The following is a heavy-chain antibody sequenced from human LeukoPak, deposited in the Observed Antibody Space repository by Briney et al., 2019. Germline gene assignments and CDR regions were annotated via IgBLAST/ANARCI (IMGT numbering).Heavy chain of an antibody. CDR2: ISDDGGRK. V-gene: IGHV3-30*04. CDR1: GFTFSSYS. J-gene: IGHJ4*02. Sequence: GGSLRLSCTASGFTFSSYSMHWVRQAPGKGLEWVTVISDDGGRKYYTDSVKGRFTISRDNSKNTLYLQMNSLRAEDTAVYYCAKRSFDSSGYSGTLDYWGQGTLVTVAS. D-gene: IGHD3-22*01. CDR3: AKRSFDSSGYSGTLDY.